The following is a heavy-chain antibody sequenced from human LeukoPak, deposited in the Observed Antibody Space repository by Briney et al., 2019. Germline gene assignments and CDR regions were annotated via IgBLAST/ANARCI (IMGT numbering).Heavy chain of an antibody. CDR1: GFTFSTYA. Sequence: PGGSLRLSCTASGFTFSTYAMYWVRQAPGKGLEWVSSISSGSGYIYYADSVKGRFTISRDNAKNSLYLQMNSLRAEDTAVYYCARDSGSYYAFDYWGQGTLVTVSS. CDR3: ARDSGSYYAFDY. J-gene: IGHJ4*02. D-gene: IGHD1-26*01. CDR2: ISSGSGYI. V-gene: IGHV3-21*01.